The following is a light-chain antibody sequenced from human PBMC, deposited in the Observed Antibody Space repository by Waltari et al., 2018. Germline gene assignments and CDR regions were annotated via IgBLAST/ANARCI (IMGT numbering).Light chain of an antibody. Sequence: YVLTQPPSVSVDPGKTARLTCGGDNIGSKSVNWYQQKPGQAPVLVMFYDSDRPSDIPGRFSGSNSGNTATPTIRWVEAGDEADYYCQVWDDVTDSGVFGGGTKLTVL. CDR2: YDS. CDR1: NIGSKS. V-gene: IGLV3-21*04. CDR3: QVWDDVTDSGV. J-gene: IGLJ3*02.